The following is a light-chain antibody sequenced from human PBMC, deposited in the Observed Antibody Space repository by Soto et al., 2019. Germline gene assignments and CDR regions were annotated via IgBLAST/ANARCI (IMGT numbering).Light chain of an antibody. J-gene: IGLJ1*01. CDR3: QSYDSSLSGSYV. CDR1: SSNIGAGYD. CDR2: DNN. V-gene: IGLV1-40*01. Sequence: QSVLTQPPSVSGAPGQGVIISCTGSSSNIGAGYDVHWYQQLPGTAPRLLIYDNNNRPSGVPARFSVSKSDTSASLAITGLQPEDEADYYCQSYDSSLSGSYVFGTGTKVTVL.